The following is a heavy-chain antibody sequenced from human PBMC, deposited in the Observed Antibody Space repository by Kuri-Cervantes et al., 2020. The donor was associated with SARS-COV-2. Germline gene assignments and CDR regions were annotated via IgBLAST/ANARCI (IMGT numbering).Heavy chain of an antibody. Sequence: GGSLRLSCAASGFTFSSYAMSWVRQAPGKGLEWVSAISGSGGSTYYADSVKGRFTISRDNSKNTLYLQMNSLRAEDTAVYYCARKGGVYGSSCPDYWGQGTLVTVSS. V-gene: IGHV3-23*01. CDR1: GFTFSSYA. J-gene: IGHJ4*02. CDR2: ISGSGGST. CDR3: ARKGGVYGSSCPDY. D-gene: IGHD6-13*01.